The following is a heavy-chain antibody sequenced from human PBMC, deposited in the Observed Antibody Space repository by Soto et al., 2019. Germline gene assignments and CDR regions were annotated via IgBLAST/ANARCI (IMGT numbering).Heavy chain of an antibody. CDR3: ARVSPYGSGSDYYGMDV. J-gene: IGHJ6*02. CDR2: INAGNGNI. Sequence: QVQLVQSGAEVKKPGASVKVSCKASGYTFTTYAIHWVRQAPGQRLEWMGWINAGNGNIKYSQKFQGRVTITRDTSXTXXYMELSSLRSEDTAVYYCARVSPYGSGSDYYGMDVWGQGTTVTVSS. V-gene: IGHV1-3*01. CDR1: GYTFTTYA. D-gene: IGHD3-10*01.